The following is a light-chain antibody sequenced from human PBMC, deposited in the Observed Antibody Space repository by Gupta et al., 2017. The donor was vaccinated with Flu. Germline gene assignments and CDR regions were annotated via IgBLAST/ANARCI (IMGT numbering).Light chain of an antibody. J-gene: IGLJ1*01. CDR3: AAWDDNLNGHV. Sequence: QSVLTQPPSTSGTPGPRVTISCSGSTSNIGSNPVNWYQQIPGTAPELLIYSNTLRPVGVPDRFFASKSGTSASLAISGLQSEDEADYYCAAWDDNLNGHVFGTGTTVTV. V-gene: IGLV1-44*01. CDR1: TSNIGSNP. CDR2: SNT.